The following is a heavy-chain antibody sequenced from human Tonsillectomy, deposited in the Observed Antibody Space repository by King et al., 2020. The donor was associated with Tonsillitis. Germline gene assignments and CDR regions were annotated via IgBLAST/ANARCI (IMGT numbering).Heavy chain of an antibody. CDR3: ARVNSIVVPGDAFDI. D-gene: IGHD2-2*01. CDR1: GYTFTSYY. CDR2: INPSGGST. V-gene: IGHV1-46*01. J-gene: IGHJ3*02. Sequence: VQLVESGAEVKKPGASVKVSCKASGYTFTSYYMHWVRQAPGQGLEWMGIINPSGGSTSYAQKFQGRVTMTRDTSTSTVYMELSSLRSEDTAVYYCARVNSIVVPGDAFDIWGHGTMVTVSS.